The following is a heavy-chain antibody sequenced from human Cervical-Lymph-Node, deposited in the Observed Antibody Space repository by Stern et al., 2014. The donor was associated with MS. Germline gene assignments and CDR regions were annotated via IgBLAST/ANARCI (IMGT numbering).Heavy chain of an antibody. V-gene: IGHV3-66*01. Sequence: VQLVESGGGLVQPGGSLRLSCAASGFTVGNNYMSWVRQAPGKGLEWVSLIDCAGSTYYEDSVKDRFTISRDNSKNTLFLQMNNLRAEDTAVYYCARESYCSGGTCYSGYNWFDPWGQGTLVTVSS. CDR2: IDCAGST. CDR3: ARESYCSGGTCYSGYNWFDP. D-gene: IGHD2-15*01. CDR1: GFTVGNNY. J-gene: IGHJ5*02.